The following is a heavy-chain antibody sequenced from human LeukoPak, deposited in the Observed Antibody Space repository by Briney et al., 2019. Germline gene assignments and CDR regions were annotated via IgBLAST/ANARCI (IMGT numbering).Heavy chain of an antibody. V-gene: IGHV4-59*01. J-gene: IGHJ4*02. CDR2: IYHTGST. Sequence: SETLSLTCTVTRGSISSYYWTWIRQAPGKGLEWIGNIYHTGSTKYNPSLQSRVTLSVDTSKNQFSLRLTSVSAADTAVYFCARGIREYFDYWGQGTQVTVSS. CDR1: RGSISSYY. CDR3: ARGIREYFDY.